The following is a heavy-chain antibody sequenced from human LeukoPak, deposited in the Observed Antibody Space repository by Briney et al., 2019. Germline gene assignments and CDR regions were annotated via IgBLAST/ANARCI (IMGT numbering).Heavy chain of an antibody. CDR2: INHSGST. CDR1: GGSFSGYY. D-gene: IGHD5-18*01. CDR3: ARVGYSYGRGYGY. V-gene: IGHV4-34*01. J-gene: IGHJ4*02. Sequence: TSETLSLTCAVYGGSFSGYYWSWIRQPPGKGLEWIGEINHSGSTNYNPSLKSRVTISVVTSKNQFSLKLSSVTAADTAVYYCARVGYSYGRGYGYWGQGTLVTVSS.